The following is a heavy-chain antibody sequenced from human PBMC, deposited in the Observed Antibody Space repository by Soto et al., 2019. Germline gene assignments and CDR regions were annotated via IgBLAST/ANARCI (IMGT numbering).Heavy chain of an antibody. CDR3: ASDHCGGGSCYPLGPKYYGMDV. Sequence: SVKVSCKASGGTFSSYAISWVRQAPGQGLEWMGGIIPIFGTANYAQKFQGRVTITADESTSTAYMELSSLRSEDTAVYYCASDHCGGGSCYPLGPKYYGMDVWGQGTTVTVSS. V-gene: IGHV1-69*13. CDR2: IIPIFGTA. J-gene: IGHJ6*02. D-gene: IGHD2-15*01. CDR1: GGTFSSYA.